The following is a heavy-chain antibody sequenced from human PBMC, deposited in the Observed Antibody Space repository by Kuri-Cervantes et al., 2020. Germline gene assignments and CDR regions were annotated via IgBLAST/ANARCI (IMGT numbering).Heavy chain of an antibody. Sequence: GESLKISCAASGFTFSSYAMTWVRQAPGEGLQWVSDISDSGDRTKYADSVKGRFTISRDNSKNTLYLQMSSLRAEDTAVYYCARAGGYGSGRHNYFDYWGQGTLVTVSS. CDR1: GFTFSSYA. D-gene: IGHD3-10*01. CDR2: ISDSGDRT. V-gene: IGHV3-23*01. CDR3: ARAGGYGSGRHNYFDY. J-gene: IGHJ4*02.